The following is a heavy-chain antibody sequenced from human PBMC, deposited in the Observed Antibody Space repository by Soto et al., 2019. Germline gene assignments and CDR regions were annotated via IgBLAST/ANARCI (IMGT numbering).Heavy chain of an antibody. CDR1: GYTFTSYG. Sequence: QVHLVQSGAEVKKPGASVKVSCKASGYTFTSYGITWVRQAPGQGLEWMGWISAHNGNTDYAQKLPGRVIVTRDTSTCTAYMELRSLISDDTAVYYCARGRYGDYWGQGALVTVSS. J-gene: IGHJ4*02. D-gene: IGHD1-1*01. CDR3: ARGRYGDY. V-gene: IGHV1-18*01. CDR2: ISAHNGNT.